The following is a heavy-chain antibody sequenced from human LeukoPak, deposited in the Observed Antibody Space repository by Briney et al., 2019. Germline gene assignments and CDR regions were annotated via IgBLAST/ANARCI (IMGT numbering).Heavy chain of an antibody. CDR2: INPDGNKK. CDR1: GLTFSSSW. V-gene: IGHV3-7*01. J-gene: IGHJ4*02. D-gene: IGHD5-18*01. CDR3: ARDLAYSRLDY. Sequence: GGSLRLSCAVSGLTFSSSWMDWVRQAPGKGLEWVASINPDGNKKYSADSVKGRFTISRDNAENSLYLEMNSLRVEDTAFYYCARDLAYSRLDYWGQGMLVTVSS.